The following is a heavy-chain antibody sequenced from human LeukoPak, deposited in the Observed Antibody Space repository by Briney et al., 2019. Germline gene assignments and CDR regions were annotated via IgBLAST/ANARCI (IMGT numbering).Heavy chain of an antibody. V-gene: IGHV4-34*01. Sequence: SETLSLTCAVYGGSFSGDYWSWIRQPPGKGLEWIGEINHSGSTNYNPSLKSRVTISVDMSKNQFSLKLSSVTAADTAVYYCARRRNIAAQTDAFDIWGQGTMVTVS. D-gene: IGHD6-13*01. CDR1: GGSFSGDY. J-gene: IGHJ3*02. CDR3: ARRRNIAAQTDAFDI. CDR2: INHSGST.